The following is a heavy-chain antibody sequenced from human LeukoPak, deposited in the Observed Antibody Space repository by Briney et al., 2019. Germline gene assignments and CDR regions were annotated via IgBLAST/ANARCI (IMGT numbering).Heavy chain of an antibody. CDR3: AKSGTSGYAFDY. D-gene: IGHD3-22*01. CDR1: VYTLDVYA. Sequence: GRSLRLSCAASVYTLDVYAMHWVREAPGKGLGGGLGISWNSGSIGYADSVKDRFTISRDDAKNSLYLQMNSQRAKLLALDSGAKSGTSGYAFDYWGQGPLVTVTS. CDR2: ISWNSGSI. J-gene: IGHJ4*02. V-gene: IGHV3-9*03.